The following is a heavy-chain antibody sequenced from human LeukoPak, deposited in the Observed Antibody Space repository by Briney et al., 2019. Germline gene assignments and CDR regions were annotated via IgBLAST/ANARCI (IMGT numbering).Heavy chain of an antibody. J-gene: IGHJ4*02. CDR2: IHATGNT. Sequence: SETLSLTCSVSGDSMSGYFWSWIRQPAGKGLEWLGRIHATGNTIYNPSLQGRVTMSVDTSKNQFSLKLSSVTAADTAVYYCARAGRPLDDGDYLYYWGQGTLVTVSS. CDR1: GDSMSGYF. CDR3: ARAGRPLDDGDYLYY. V-gene: IGHV4-4*07. D-gene: IGHD4-17*01.